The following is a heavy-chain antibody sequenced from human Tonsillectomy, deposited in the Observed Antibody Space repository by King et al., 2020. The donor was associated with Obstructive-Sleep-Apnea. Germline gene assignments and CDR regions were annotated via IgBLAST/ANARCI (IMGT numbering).Heavy chain of an antibody. CDR3: AKDMLYSSSCIDS. V-gene: IGHV3-9*01. CDR1: GFTFDDYA. J-gene: IGHJ4*02. Sequence: VQLVESGGGLVQPGRSLRLSCAASGFTFDDYAMHWVRQAPGKGLEWVSGISWNSGSIGYADSVKGRFTISRDNAKNSLYLQMNSLRAEDTALYYCAKDMLYSSSCIDSWGQGTLVTVSS. D-gene: IGHD6-13*01. CDR2: ISWNSGSI.